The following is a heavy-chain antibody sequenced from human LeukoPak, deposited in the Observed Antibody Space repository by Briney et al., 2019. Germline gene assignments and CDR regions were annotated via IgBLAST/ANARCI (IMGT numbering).Heavy chain of an antibody. CDR1: GFTFSSYA. D-gene: IGHD5-18*01. CDR3: ANHRGYSYGRFDY. Sequence: GGSLRLSCAASGFTFSSYAMSWVRQAPGKGLEWVSAISGSGGSTYYADSVKGRFTISRDNSKNTLYLQMNSLRAEDMAVYYCANHRGYSYGRFDYWGQGTLVTVSS. CDR2: ISGSGGST. J-gene: IGHJ4*02. V-gene: IGHV3-23*01.